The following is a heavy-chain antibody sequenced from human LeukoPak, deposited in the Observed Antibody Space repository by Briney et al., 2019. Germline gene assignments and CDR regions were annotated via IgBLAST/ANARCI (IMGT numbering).Heavy chain of an antibody. CDR1: GGSISSYY. CDR3: ARVIVNWFDP. V-gene: IGHV4-4*07. Sequence: PSETLSLTCTVSGGSISSYYWSWIRQPAGKGLGWIGRIYTSGSTNYNPSLKSRVTMSVDTSKNQFSLKLSSVTAADTAVYYCARVIVNWFDPWGQGTLVTVSS. D-gene: IGHD1-26*01. J-gene: IGHJ5*02. CDR2: IYTSGST.